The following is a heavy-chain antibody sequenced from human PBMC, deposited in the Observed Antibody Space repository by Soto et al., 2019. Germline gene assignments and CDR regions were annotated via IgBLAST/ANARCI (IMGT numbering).Heavy chain of an antibody. J-gene: IGHJ3*02. CDR3: ARHWTNDAFDI. D-gene: IGHD1-1*01. Sequence: PSETLSLTCAVSGGSISNYYWSWIRQPPGKGLEWIGYIYHSGSTNYNPSLKSRVTISVDTSKNQFSLKLSSVIAADTAVYYCARHWTNDAFDIWGQGTMVTVSS. V-gene: IGHV4-59*01. CDR2: IYHSGST. CDR1: GGSISNYY.